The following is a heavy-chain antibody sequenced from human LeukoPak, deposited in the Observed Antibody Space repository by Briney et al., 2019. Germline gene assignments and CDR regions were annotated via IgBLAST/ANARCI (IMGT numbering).Heavy chain of an antibody. J-gene: IGHJ4*02. D-gene: IGHD6-6*01. CDR3: ARLRVWQLGYFDY. CDR2: IYYSGST. CDR1: GGSISSGGYY. V-gene: IGHV4-31*03. Sequence: SQTLSLTCTVSGGSISSGGYYWSWIRQHPGKGLEWIGYIYYSGSTYYNPSLKSRVTISVDTSKNQFSLKLSSVTAADTAVYYCARLRVWQLGYFDYRGQGTLVTVSS.